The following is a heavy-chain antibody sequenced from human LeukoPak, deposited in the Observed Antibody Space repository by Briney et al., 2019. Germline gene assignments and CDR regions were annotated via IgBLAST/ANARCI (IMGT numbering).Heavy chain of an antibody. J-gene: IGHJ6*03. CDR2: IYTSGST. Sequence: SETLSLTCTVSGGSISSGSYYWSWIRQPAGKGLEWIGRIYTSGSTNYNPSLKSRVTISVDTSKNQFSLKLSSVTAADTAVYYCARAVGSGSFQTYYYYMDVWGKGTTVTISS. CDR1: GGSISSGSYY. CDR3: ARAVGSGSFQTYYYYMDV. D-gene: IGHD3-10*01. V-gene: IGHV4-61*02.